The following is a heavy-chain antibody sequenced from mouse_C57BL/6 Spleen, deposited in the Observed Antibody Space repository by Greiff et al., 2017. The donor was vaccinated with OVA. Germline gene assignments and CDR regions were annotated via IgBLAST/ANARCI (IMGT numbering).Heavy chain of an antibody. CDR2: IYPGSGNT. Sequence: QVQLQQSGAELVRPGASVKLSCKASGYTFTDYYINWVKQRPGQGLEWIARIYPGSGNTYYNEKFKGKATLTAEKSSSTAYMQLSSLTSEDSAVYFCARYDTTVVATYYYAMDYWGQGTSVTVSS. CDR1: GYTFTDYY. CDR3: ARYDTTVVATYYYAMDY. D-gene: IGHD1-1*01. V-gene: IGHV1-76*01. J-gene: IGHJ4*01.